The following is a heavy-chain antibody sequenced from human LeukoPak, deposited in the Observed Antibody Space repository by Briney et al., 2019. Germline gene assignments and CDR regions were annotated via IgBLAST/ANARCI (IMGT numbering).Heavy chain of an antibody. D-gene: IGHD2-2*01. CDR3: ATSGKYCSGTSCYAGQD. CDR1: GYSFTSYW. Sequence: GESLKISCKGSGYSFTSYWISWVRQMPGKGLEWMGRIDPSDSYTNYSPSFQGHVIISADKSISTAYLQWSSLKASDTAMYYCATSGKYCSGTSCYAGQDWGQGTLVTVSS. J-gene: IGHJ4*02. V-gene: IGHV5-10-1*01. CDR2: IDPSDSYT.